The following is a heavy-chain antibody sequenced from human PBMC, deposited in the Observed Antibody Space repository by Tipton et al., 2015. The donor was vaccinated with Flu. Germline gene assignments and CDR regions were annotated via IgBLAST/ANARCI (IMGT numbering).Heavy chain of an antibody. CDR2: TNYSGTT. CDR3: ARHSGSRSYPLDY. V-gene: IGHV4-59*08. Sequence: TLSLTCTVSGDSMGTYSWSWIRQPPGKGLEWIGYTNYSGTTSYNPSLQSRVSISIDTSKNQFSLKLSSVTAADTAVYYCARHSGSRSYPLDYWGQGTLVTVSS. J-gene: IGHJ4*02. D-gene: IGHD3-10*01. CDR1: GDSMGTYS.